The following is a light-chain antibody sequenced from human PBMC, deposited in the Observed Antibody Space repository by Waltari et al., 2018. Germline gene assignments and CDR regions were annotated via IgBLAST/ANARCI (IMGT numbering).Light chain of an antibody. CDR1: SSDVGGYNY. CDR2: DVS. J-gene: IGLJ2*01. CDR3: SSYISSDTLEL. V-gene: IGLV2-14*03. Sequence: HSALTQPASVSGSPGQSITISCTGTSSDVGGYNYVSWYQPHPGKAPKLMFYDVSNRPSGVSNRFSGSKSGNTASLTISGLQAEDEADYYCSSYISSDTLELFGGGTSLTVL.